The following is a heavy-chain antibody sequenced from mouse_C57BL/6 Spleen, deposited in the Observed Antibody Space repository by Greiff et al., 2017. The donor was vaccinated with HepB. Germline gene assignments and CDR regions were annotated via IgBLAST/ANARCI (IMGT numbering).Heavy chain of an antibody. CDR1: GYTFTSYW. CDR3: AKNGTTVVAHWYFDV. Sequence: QVQLQQSGAELAKPGASVKLSCKASGYTFTSYWMHWVKQRPGQGLEWIGMIHPNSGSTNYNEKFKSKATLTVDKSSSTSYMKLSSLTSEDSAVYDGAKNGTTVVAHWYFDVWGTVTTVTVSS. V-gene: IGHV1-64*01. J-gene: IGHJ1*03. CDR2: IHPNSGST. D-gene: IGHD1-1*01.